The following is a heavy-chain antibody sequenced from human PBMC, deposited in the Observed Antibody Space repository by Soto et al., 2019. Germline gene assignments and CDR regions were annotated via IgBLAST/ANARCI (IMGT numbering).Heavy chain of an antibody. CDR1: GFTFSSYA. J-gene: IGHJ5*02. D-gene: IGHD2-8*01. Sequence: GGSLRLSCAASGFTFSSYAMHWVRQAPGKGLEWVAVISYDGSNKYYADSVKGRFTISRDNSKNTLYLQMNSLRAEDTAVYYCARDPTLMNWFDPWGQGTLVTVSS. CDR3: ARDPTLMNWFDP. V-gene: IGHV3-30-3*01. CDR2: ISYDGSNK.